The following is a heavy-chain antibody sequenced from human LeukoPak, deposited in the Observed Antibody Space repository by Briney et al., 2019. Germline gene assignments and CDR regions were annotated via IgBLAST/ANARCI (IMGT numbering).Heavy chain of an antibody. CDR2: ISSSASSI. Sequence: GGSLRLSCAASRFTFSDYYMSWIRQAPGKGLEWVSSISSSASSIYYADSVKGRFTISRDNAKNSLYLQMNSLRAEDTAVYYCARALPGWGFDPWGQGTLVTVSP. CDR1: RFTFSDYY. D-gene: IGHD6-19*01. V-gene: IGHV3-11*01. CDR3: ARALPGWGFDP. J-gene: IGHJ5*02.